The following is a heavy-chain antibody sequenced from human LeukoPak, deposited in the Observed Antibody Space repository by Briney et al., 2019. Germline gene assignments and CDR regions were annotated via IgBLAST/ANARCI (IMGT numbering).Heavy chain of an antibody. CDR3: ARRAGAYSHPYDY. CDR2: IYSDNT. V-gene: IGHV3-53*01. D-gene: IGHD4/OR15-4a*01. J-gene: IGHJ4*02. CDR1: GITFENYW. Sequence: GGSLRLSCVVSGITFENYWMHWVRQAPGKGLEWVSFIYSDNTHYSDSVKGRFTISRDNSKNTLYLQMNSLRAEDTAVYYCARRAGAYSHPYDYWGQGTLVTVSS.